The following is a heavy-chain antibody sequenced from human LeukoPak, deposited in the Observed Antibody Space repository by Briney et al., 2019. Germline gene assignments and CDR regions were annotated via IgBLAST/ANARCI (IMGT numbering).Heavy chain of an antibody. CDR1: GYTFTSNY. J-gene: IGHJ4*02. V-gene: IGHV1-46*01. Sequence: ASVKVSCKASGYTFTSNYIHWVRQAPGQGLEWMGMIYPRDGSTSYAQKFQGRVTMTTDTSTSTAYMELRSLRSDDTAVYYCARPVAGTWGGLDYWGQGTLVTVSS. CDR3: ARPVAGTWGGLDY. CDR2: IYPRDGST. D-gene: IGHD6-19*01.